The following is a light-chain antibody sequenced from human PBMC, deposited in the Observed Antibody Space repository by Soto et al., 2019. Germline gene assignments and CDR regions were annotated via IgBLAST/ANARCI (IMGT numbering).Light chain of an antibody. Sequence: DIQMTQSPSSLSASVVDRVTITFRASQGISNYLAWYQQKPGKVPKLLIYAASTLQSGVPSRFSGSGSGTDFTLTISSLQPEDVATYYCQKYNSAPPTWTFGQGTKVDIK. CDR1: QGISNY. V-gene: IGKV1-27*01. CDR2: AAS. CDR3: QKYNSAPPTWT. J-gene: IGKJ1*01.